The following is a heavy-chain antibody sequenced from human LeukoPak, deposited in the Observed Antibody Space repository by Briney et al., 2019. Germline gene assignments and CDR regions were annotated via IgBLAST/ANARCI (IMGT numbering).Heavy chain of an antibody. CDR3: ARGLSRLPSGGY. J-gene: IGHJ4*02. CDR2: INHSGST. V-gene: IGHV4-34*01. D-gene: IGHD4-11*01. CDR1: GGSLSGYS. Sequence: SETLSLTCAVYGGSLSGYSWSWIRQAPGKGLEWIGEINHSGSTNYNTSLKSRVTISVDTSKSQFSLKLRSVTAADTAVYYCARGLSRLPSGGYWGQGTLVTVSS.